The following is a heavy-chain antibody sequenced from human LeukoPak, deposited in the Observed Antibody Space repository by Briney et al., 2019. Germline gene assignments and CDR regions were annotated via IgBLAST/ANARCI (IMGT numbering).Heavy chain of an antibody. CDR2: IAYDGNNK. D-gene: IGHD3-22*01. V-gene: IGHV3-30*18. Sequence: GRSLRLSCAVSVFTFSSYGMHWVRQAPGKGVEGGGVIAYDGNNKYYADSVKGRFTISRDNSKNTLYLQMNSLRAEDAAVYYCAKIPAYDSSGSTFHYWGQGTLVTVSS. CDR1: VFTFSSYG. J-gene: IGHJ4*02. CDR3: AKIPAYDSSGSTFHY.